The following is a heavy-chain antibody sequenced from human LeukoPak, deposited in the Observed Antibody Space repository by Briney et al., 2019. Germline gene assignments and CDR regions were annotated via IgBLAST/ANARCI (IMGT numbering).Heavy chain of an antibody. CDR2: INHSGST. CDR1: GGSFSGYY. V-gene: IGHV4-34*01. Sequence: SETLSLTCAVYGGSFSGYYWSWIRQPPGKGLEWIGEINHSGSTNYNPSLKSRVTISVDTSKNQFSLKLSPVTAADTAVYYCARGTPMLRYFDWLPYYYFDYWGQGTLVTVSS. CDR3: ARGTPMLRYFDWLPYYYFDY. D-gene: IGHD3-9*01. J-gene: IGHJ4*02.